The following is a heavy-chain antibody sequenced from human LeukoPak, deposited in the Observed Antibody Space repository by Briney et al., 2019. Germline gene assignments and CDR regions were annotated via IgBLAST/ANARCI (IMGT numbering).Heavy chain of an antibody. J-gene: IGHJ3*02. D-gene: IGHD6-13*01. Sequence: PGRSLRLSCAASGFTFISYGTHWVRPAPGRGLEWVAVIWYDGSNKYYADSVKGRFTISRDNSKNTLYLQMNSLRAEDTAVYYCAKDGGGSSWFGDAFDIWGQGTMVTVSS. CDR2: IWYDGSNK. CDR3: AKDGGGSSWFGDAFDI. V-gene: IGHV3-33*06. CDR1: GFTFISYG.